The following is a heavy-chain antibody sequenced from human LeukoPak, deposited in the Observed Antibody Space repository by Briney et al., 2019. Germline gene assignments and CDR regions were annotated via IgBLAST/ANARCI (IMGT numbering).Heavy chain of an antibody. J-gene: IGHJ4*02. D-gene: IGHD6-6*01. CDR3: AREREYSSSSFDY. V-gene: IGHV3-21*01. Sequence: GGSLRLSFAASGFTFSSYSTNWVRQAPGKGLEWVSSISSSSSYIYYADSVKGRFTISRDNAKNSLYLQMNSLRAEDTAVYYCAREREYSSSSFDYWGQGTLVTVSS. CDR2: ISSSSSYI. CDR1: GFTFSSYS.